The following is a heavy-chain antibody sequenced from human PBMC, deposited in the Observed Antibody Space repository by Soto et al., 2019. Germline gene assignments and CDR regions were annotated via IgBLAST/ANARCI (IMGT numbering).Heavy chain of an antibody. Sequence: QVQLVQSGAEVKKPGASVKVSCKASGYTFTSYDINWVRQATGQGLEWLGWMNPNSGNTGYAQKFQGRVTMTSNTALSTAYMALSSLRSEDPAVYYCARTLYGHNVDYWGQGTLVTVSS. D-gene: IGHD4-17*01. CDR1: GYTFTSYD. V-gene: IGHV1-8*01. CDR3: ARTLYGHNVDY. J-gene: IGHJ4*02. CDR2: MNPNSGNT.